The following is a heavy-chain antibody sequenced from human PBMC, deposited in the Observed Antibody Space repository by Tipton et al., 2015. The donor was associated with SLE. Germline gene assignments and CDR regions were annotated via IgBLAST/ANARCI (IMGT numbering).Heavy chain of an antibody. J-gene: IGHJ3*02. V-gene: IGHV4-39*01. CDR3: ARHSWGSSVI. D-gene: IGHD6-6*01. Sequence: TLSLTCSVSGGPVSSSSFYWGWIRQPPGKGLEWIGSIYYSGTTYYNPSLKSQVTMSVDTSKNQFSLTVNSVTAADTAVYYCARHSWGSSVIWGQGTMVTVSS. CDR1: GGPVSSSSFY. CDR2: IYYSGTT.